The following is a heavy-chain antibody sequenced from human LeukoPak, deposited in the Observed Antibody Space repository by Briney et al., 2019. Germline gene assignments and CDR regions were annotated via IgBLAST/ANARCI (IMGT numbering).Heavy chain of an antibody. D-gene: IGHD2-2*01. V-gene: IGHV1-69*01. Sequence: SLRVSSKASGGSFRSYGLNCVRQAPGQGLEWRGGFIPILGVAKYAQKLQGRVTITADESTSTAYMELSSLRYEDTAVYYCARGLYCSSSTSCYDYGMDVWGQGTTVTVSS. CDR2: FIPILGVA. CDR1: GGSFRSYG. CDR3: ARGLYCSSSTSCYDYGMDV. J-gene: IGHJ6*02.